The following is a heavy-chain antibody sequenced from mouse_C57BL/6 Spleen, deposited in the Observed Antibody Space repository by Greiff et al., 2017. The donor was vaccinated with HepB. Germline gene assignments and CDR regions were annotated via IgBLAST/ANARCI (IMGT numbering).Heavy chain of an antibody. J-gene: IGHJ3*01. V-gene: IGHV5-9-1*02. CDR3: TRERGSTMITRAWFAY. CDR1: GFTFSSYA. CDR2: ISSGGDYI. Sequence: EVKVVESGEGLVKPGGSLKLSCAASGFTFSSYAMSWVRQTPEKRLEWVAYISSGGDYIYYADTVKGRFTISRDNARNTLYLQMSSLKSEDTAMYYCTRERGSTMITRAWFAYWGQGTLVTVSA. D-gene: IGHD2-4*01.